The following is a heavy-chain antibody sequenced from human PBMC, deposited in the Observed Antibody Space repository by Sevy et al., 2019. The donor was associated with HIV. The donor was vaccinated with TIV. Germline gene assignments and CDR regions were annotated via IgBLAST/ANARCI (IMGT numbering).Heavy chain of an antibody. D-gene: IGHD2-15*01. V-gene: IGHV3-7*03. CDR2: IKQDGSEK. J-gene: IGHJ6*02. CDR1: GFTFSSYW. CDR3: ARAGGLGYCSGGSCYYYYGMDV. Sequence: GGSLRLSCAASGFTFSSYWMSWVRQAPGKGLEWVANIKQDGSEKYYVDSVKGRFTISRDNAKNSLYLQMNSLRAEDTAVYYCARAGGLGYCSGGSCYYYYGMDVWGQGTTVTVSS.